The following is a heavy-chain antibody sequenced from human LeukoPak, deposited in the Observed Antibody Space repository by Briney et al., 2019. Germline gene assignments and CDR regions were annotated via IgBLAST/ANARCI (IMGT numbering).Heavy chain of an antibody. CDR1: GFIFKNYW. D-gene: IGHD3-9*01. CDR2: IKQDGSNK. CDR3: ATHDVLTGYPYFDY. J-gene: IGHJ4*02. V-gene: IGHV3-7*01. Sequence: PGGPLRLSCAASGFIFKNYWLSWVRQAPGRGLEWVASIKQDGSNKYYVDSVKGRFTISRDNAKNSLFLQMDSLRAEDTAVYYCATHDVLTGYPYFDYWGQGTLVTVSS.